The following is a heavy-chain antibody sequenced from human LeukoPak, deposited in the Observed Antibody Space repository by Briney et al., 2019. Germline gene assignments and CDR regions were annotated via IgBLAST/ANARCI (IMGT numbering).Heavy chain of an antibody. CDR3: AKGYSYGITYYFDY. CDR2: ISWNSGSI. Sequence: GGSLRLSCAASGFIFDDYAMHWVRQAPGKSLEWVSGISWNSGSIVYADSVKGRFTISRDSAKNSLYLQMNSLRAEDMALYYCAKGYSYGITYYFDYWGQGTLVTVSS. V-gene: IGHV3-9*03. J-gene: IGHJ4*02. CDR1: GFIFDDYA. D-gene: IGHD5-18*01.